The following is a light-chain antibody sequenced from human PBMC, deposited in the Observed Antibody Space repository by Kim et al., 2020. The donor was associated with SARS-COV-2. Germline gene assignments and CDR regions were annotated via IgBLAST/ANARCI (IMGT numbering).Light chain of an antibody. CDR1: ADDYKY. CDR2: DVS. CDR3: CSYAGSYAWM. J-gene: IGLJ3*02. Sequence: VSGSPGQSVTISCDADDYKYVSWYQHHPGKAPKVIIYDVSVRPSGVPDRFSGSMSGNTASLTISGLQPEDEADYHCCSYAGSYAWMFGGGTQLTVL. V-gene: IGLV2-11*01.